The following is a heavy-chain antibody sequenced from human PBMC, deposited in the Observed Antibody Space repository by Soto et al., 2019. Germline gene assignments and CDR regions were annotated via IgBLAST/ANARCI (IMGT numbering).Heavy chain of an antibody. V-gene: IGHV4-59*08. CDR3: ARHKRLVVVADDYFDY. CDR2: IYYSGST. D-gene: IGHD2-15*01. J-gene: IGHJ4*02. Sequence: SETLSLTCTVSGGSISSYYWSWIRQPPGKGLEWIGYIYYSGSTNYNPSLKSRVTISVDTSKNQFSLKLSSVTAADTAVYYCARHKRLVVVADDYFDYWGQGTLVTVSS. CDR1: GGSISSYY.